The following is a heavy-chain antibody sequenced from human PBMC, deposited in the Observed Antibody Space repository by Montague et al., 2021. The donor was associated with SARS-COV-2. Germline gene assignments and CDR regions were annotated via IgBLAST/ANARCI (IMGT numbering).Heavy chain of an antibody. CDR3: AGQGGSCATGACHD. CDR2: INHSGSAKYN. D-gene: IGHD2-15*01. J-gene: IGHJ4*02. V-gene: IGHV4-34*01. CDR1: GGSFNDNY. Sequence: SETLSLTCAVYGGSFNDNYWSWIRQAPGKGQERNGEINHSGSAKYNSYNPSHRRRVTMSVDKSKNQFSLNLHSVTAADTAVYYSAGQGGSCATGACHDWGQGTLVSVSS.